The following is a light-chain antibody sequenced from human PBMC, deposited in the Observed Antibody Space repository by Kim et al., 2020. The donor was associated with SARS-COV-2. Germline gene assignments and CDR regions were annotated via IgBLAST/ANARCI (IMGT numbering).Light chain of an antibody. CDR2: DNN. CDR1: NSNISNNF. V-gene: IGLV1-51*01. J-gene: IGLJ2*01. Sequence: QSVVTQPPSLSASPGQKVTISCSGDNSNISNNFVSWYHQLPGTAPKLLIYDNNKRPSGIPDRFSGSKSGTSATLGITGLQTGDEADFYCATWDSNLNVVFGGGTKLTVL. CDR3: ATWDSNLNVV.